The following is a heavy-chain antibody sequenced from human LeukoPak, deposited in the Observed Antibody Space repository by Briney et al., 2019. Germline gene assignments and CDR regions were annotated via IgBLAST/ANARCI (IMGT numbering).Heavy chain of an antibody. J-gene: IGHJ4*02. CDR2: ISSSGTTR. CDR3: ARDDYDSSTPYYFDY. V-gene: IGHV3-48*03. D-gene: IGHD3-22*01. CDR1: GFTFSSYE. Sequence: PGGSLRLSCAASGFTFSSYEMNWVRQAPGKGLEWVSYISSSGTTRYYADSVKGRFTISRDNAKNSLYLQMNSLRVEDTAIYYCARDDYDSSTPYYFDYWGQGTLVTVSS.